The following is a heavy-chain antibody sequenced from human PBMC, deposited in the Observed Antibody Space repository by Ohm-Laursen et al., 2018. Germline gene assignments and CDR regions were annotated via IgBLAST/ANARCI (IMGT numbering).Heavy chain of an antibody. CDR1: GFTFSSYS. J-gene: IGHJ6*02. D-gene: IGHD4-17*01. Sequence: GSLRLSCAASGFTFSSYSMNWVRQAPGKGLEWVSSISSSRSYIYYADSVKGRFTISRDNAKNTVYMQMDSLRAEDRAVYYCARDRKNGDSGYGMDVWGHGTTVTVSS. CDR2: ISSSRSYI. V-gene: IGHV3-21*01. CDR3: ARDRKNGDSGYGMDV.